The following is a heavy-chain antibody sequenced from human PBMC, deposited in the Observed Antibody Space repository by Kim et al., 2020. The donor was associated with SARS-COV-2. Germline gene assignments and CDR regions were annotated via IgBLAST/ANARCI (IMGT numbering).Heavy chain of an antibody. Sequence: GGSLRLSCVTSGLVFNKCGMHWVRQAPGEGLEWVAVISDDGSHKSYEESVRGRFSISRDNPRNTLYLQMNSLRPEDTAVYYCAKDRKPMIVVARDHFYGLDVWGQRTTVTVSS. J-gene: IGHJ6*02. D-gene: IGHD3-22*01. CDR3: AKDRKPMIVVARDHFYGLDV. V-gene: IGHV3-30*18. CDR1: GLVFNKCG. CDR2: ISDDGSHK.